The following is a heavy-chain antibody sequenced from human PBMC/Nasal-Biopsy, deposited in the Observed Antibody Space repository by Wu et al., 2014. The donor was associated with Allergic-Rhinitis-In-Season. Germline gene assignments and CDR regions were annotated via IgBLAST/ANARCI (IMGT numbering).Heavy chain of an antibody. V-gene: IGHV4-39*01. CDR1: GGSFRTGAFF. CDR2: IDYSGFT. CDR3: ARLRYSSGWERVYYYYYMDV. J-gene: IGHJ6*03. Sequence: GGSFRTGAFFWDWIRQPPGKGLEWIGSIDYSGFTYYNPSLKSRVTISVDTSKNQFSLKLSSVTAADTAVYYCARLRYSSGWERVYYYYYMDVWGKGTTVTVSS. D-gene: IGHD6-19*01.